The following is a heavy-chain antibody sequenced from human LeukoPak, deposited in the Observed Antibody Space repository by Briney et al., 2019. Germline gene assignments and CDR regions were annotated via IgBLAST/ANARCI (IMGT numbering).Heavy chain of an antibody. Sequence: ASVKASCKASGSALSSYYMHWVRQAPGQGLEWMGGINPNTADTNYAQKFQGRVTMTRDTSISTAYMELRRLTYDDTAVYYCARGPLEYCSGGSCYSGRNWLDPWGQGTRVTASS. CDR2: INPNTADT. CDR3: ARGPLEYCSGGSCYSGRNWLDP. V-gene: IGHV1-2*02. J-gene: IGHJ5*02. CDR1: GSALSSYY. D-gene: IGHD2-15*01.